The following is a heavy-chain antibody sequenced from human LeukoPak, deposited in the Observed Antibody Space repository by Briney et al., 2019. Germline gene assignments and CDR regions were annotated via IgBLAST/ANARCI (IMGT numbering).Heavy chain of an antibody. D-gene: IGHD4-17*01. Sequence: SETLSLTCTVSGGSISSYYWSWIRQPPGKGLEWIGYIYYSGSTNYNPSLKSRVTISVDTSKNQFSLKLSSVTAADTAVYYCARAPPYGDYSNWFDPWGQGTLVTVSS. CDR2: IYYSGST. J-gene: IGHJ5*02. CDR1: GGSISSYY. CDR3: ARAPPYGDYSNWFDP. V-gene: IGHV4-59*01.